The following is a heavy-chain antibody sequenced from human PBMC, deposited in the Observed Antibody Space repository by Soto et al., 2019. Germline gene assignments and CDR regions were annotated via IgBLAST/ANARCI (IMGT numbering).Heavy chain of an antibody. J-gene: IGHJ6*03. CDR3: ASHLDLRGGYYYYYYMDV. V-gene: IGHV4-39*01. D-gene: IGHD1-7*01. Sequence: QLQLQESGPGLVKPSETLSLTCTVSGGSISSSSYYWGWIRQPPGKGLEWIGSIYYSGSTYYNPSLKSRVTISVDTSKNQFSRKLSSVTAADTAVYYCASHLDLRGGYYYYYYMDVWGKGTTVTVSS. CDR1: GGSISSSSYY. CDR2: IYYSGST.